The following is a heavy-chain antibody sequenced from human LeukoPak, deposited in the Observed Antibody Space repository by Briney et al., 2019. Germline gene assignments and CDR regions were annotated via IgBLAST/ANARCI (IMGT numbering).Heavy chain of an antibody. J-gene: IGHJ4*02. Sequence: ASVKVSCKASGYTFTSYDINWVRQATGQELEWMGWMNPNSGNTGYAQKFQGRVTMTRNTSISTAYMELSSLRSEDTAVYYCARGRYYYDDYGDYSWDYWGQGTLVTVSS. D-gene: IGHD4-17*01. V-gene: IGHV1-8*01. CDR1: GYTFTSYD. CDR2: MNPNSGNT. CDR3: ARGRYYYDDYGDYSWDY.